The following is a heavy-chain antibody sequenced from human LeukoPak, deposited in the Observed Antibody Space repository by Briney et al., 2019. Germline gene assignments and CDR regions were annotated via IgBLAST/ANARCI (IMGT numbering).Heavy chain of an antibody. CDR1: GFTFSSYG. CDR2: ISYDGINK. Sequence: GRSLRLSCAASGFTFSSYGMHWVRQAPGKGLEWVAVISYDGINKFYVDSVKGRFTISKNTLYLRMNSLRTEDTAVYYCAKDWYSYSYRIPEWWGQGTLVTVSS. V-gene: IGHV3-30*18. D-gene: IGHD5-18*01. J-gene: IGHJ4*02. CDR3: AKDWYSYSYRIPEW.